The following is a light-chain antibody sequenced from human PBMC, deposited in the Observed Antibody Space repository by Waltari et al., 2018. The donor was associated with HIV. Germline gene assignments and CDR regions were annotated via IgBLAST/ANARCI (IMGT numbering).Light chain of an antibody. Sequence: SSVLTQPPSVSVAPGKTARITCGGNNIERKSVHWYQQKPGQAPALVIYYDSDRPSGIPERCSGANSGDTATLTISRVGDGDEADYYCQVGDSSSDHVLFGGGTKLTVL. V-gene: IGLV3-21*04. CDR2: YDS. CDR1: NIERKS. CDR3: QVGDSSSDHVL. J-gene: IGLJ3*02.